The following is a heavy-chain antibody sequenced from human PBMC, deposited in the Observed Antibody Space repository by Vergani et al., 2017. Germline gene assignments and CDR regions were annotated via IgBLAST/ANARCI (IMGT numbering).Heavy chain of an antibody. J-gene: IGHJ5*02. Sequence: EVQLLQSEGAVVQPGGSLRLSCVASGFTFSSHAMSWVRQGHGQGLEWVSSIRNTGDSTHYADSVTGRFTITRDNSKNTLYLQMKSLRVEDTAVYYCAKGEPTYYCDRSGSSNWFDPWGQGTLVTVSS. CDR3: AKGEPTYYCDRSGSSNWFDP. CDR1: GFTFSSHA. V-gene: IGHV3-23*01. D-gene: IGHD3-22*01. CDR2: IRNTGDST.